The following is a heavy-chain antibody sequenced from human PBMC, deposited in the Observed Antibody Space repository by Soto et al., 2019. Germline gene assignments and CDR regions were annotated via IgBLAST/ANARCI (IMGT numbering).Heavy chain of an antibody. CDR3: ARWFEAWEVGSWFDP. V-gene: IGHV5-51*01. CDR2: IYPGDSDT. D-gene: IGHD1-26*01. Sequence: GESLKISCKGSGYSFTSYWIGWVRQMPGKGLEWMGIIYPGDSDTRYSPSFQGQVTISADKSISTAYLQWSSLKASDTAMYYCARWFEAWEVGSWFDPWGQGTLVTVSS. J-gene: IGHJ5*02. CDR1: GYSFTSYW.